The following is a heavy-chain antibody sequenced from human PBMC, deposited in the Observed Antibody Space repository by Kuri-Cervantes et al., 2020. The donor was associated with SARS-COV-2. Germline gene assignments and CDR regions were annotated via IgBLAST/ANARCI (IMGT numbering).Heavy chain of an antibody. CDR3: ARGGGCTSTHCYTGGR. D-gene: IGHD2-2*02. CDR2: ISGGGT. J-gene: IGHJ4*02. V-gene: IGHV3-23*01. Sequence: GESLKISCAASGFTFSYHIMNWVRQAPGKGLEWVSTISGGGTYYADSVKGRFTISRDDSKDTLFLEMNSLRVEDTAVYYCARGGGCTSTHCYTGGRWGQGTLVTVSS. CDR1: GFTFSYHI.